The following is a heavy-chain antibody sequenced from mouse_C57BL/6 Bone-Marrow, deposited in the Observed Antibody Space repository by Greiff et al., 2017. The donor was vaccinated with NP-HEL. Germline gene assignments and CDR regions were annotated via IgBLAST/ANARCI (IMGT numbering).Heavy chain of an antibody. CDR3: ARGGFLFAY. Sequence: VQLQQPGAELVKPGASVKLSCKASGYTFTSYWMHWVKQRPGQGLEWIGMIHPNSGSTNYNEKLKSKATLTVDKSSSTAYMQLSSLTSEDSAVYYCARGGFLFAYWGQGTLVTVSA. CDR2: IHPNSGST. V-gene: IGHV1-64*01. J-gene: IGHJ3*01. CDR1: GYTFTSYW.